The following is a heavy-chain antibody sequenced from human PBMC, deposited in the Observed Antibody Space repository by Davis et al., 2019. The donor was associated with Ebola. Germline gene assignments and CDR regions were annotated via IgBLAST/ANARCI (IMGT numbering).Heavy chain of an antibody. J-gene: IGHJ6*02. CDR1: FTFSNTI. V-gene: IGHV3-30-3*02. Sequence: PGGSLRLSCTFTFSNTIIHWVRQAPGEGLEWVAAMSFDGYSKYYAASVRGRFTISRDDSKNTLYLQMNSLRGEDTAIYYCAKDLFWWSASDVWGQGTTVTVS. D-gene: IGHD2-8*02. CDR2: MSFDGYSK. CDR3: AKDLFWWSASDV.